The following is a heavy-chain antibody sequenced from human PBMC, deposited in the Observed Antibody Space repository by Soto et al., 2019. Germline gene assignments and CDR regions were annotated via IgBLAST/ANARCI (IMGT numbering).Heavy chain of an antibody. V-gene: IGHV3-15*01. D-gene: IGHD3-9*01. J-gene: IGHJ6*03. CDR2: IKSKTDGGTT. CDR3: TTGEEIRYFDWFGAKHNYYYYYMDV. Sequence: GGSLRLSCAASGFTFSNAWMSWVRQAPGKGLEWVGRIKSKTDGGTTDYAAPVKGRFTISRDDSKNTLYLQMNSLKTEDTAVYYCTTGEEIRYFDWFGAKHNYYYYYMDVWGKGTTVTVSS. CDR1: GFTFSNAW.